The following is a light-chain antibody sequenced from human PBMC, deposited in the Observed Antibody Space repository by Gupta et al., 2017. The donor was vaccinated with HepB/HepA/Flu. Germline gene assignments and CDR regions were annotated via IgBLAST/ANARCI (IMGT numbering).Light chain of an antibody. CDR1: SRDVGGYNY. V-gene: IGLV2-14*01. J-gene: IGLJ3*02. CDR2: NVN. Sequence: QSALTQPASVSGSPGQSITIPCTGPSRDVGGYNYVSWYQQYPGKAPKLMIYNVNYRPSGVSNRFSGSKSGNTASLTISGLQAEDEADYYCSSYTSSATWVFGGGTKLTVL. CDR3: SSYTSSATWV.